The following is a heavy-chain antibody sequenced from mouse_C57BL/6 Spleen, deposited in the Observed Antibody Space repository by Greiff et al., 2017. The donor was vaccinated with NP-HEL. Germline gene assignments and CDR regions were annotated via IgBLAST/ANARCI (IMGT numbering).Heavy chain of an antibody. CDR3: ARRALTTNFDV. CDR1: GYAFSSSW. D-gene: IGHD1-1*01. J-gene: IGHJ1*03. CDR2: IYPGDGDT. Sequence: VQLQHSGPELVKPGASVKISCKASGYAFSSSWMNWVKQRPGKGLEWIGRIYPGDGDTNYNGKFKGKATLTADKSSSTAYMQLSSLTSEDSAVYFCARRALTTNFDVWGTGTTVTVSS. V-gene: IGHV1-82*01.